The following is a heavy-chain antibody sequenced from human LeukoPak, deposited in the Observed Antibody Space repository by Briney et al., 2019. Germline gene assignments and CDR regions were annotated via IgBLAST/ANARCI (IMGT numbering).Heavy chain of an antibody. CDR1: GYTFTSYY. CDR2: INPSGGST. Sequence: ASVTVSCKASGYTFTSYYMHWVRQAPGQGLEWMGIINPSGGSTSYAQKFQGRVTMTRDTSTSTVYMELSSLRSEDTAVYYCARDQLRYFDWSFTFDYWGQGTLVTVSS. D-gene: IGHD3-9*01. J-gene: IGHJ4*02. V-gene: IGHV1-46*01. CDR3: ARDQLRYFDWSFTFDY.